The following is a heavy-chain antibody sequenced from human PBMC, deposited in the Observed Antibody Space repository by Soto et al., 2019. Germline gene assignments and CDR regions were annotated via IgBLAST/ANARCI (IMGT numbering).Heavy chain of an antibody. Sequence: QITLKESGPTLVKPTQTLTLTCTFSGFSLSTSGVGVGWIRQPPGKALEWLALIYWDDDKRYSPSLKSRLTITKHTSKHQVVLTMTNMDPVDTATYYCARLAVADPFDSWGQGTLVTVSS. J-gene: IGHJ4*02. CDR2: IYWDDDK. V-gene: IGHV2-5*02. D-gene: IGHD6-19*01. CDR3: ARLAVADPFDS. CDR1: GFSLSTSGVG.